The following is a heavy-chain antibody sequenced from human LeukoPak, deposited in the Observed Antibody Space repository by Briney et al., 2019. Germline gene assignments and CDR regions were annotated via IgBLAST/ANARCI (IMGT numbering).Heavy chain of an antibody. CDR1: GGSISSYY. Sequence: SETLSLTCTVSGGSISSYYWSWIRQPPGKGLEWIGYMDNSGNTNFNPSLKSRVTISVDTSKNQFSLNLRFVTAADTAVYYCATEDNSGGSTIDYWGQGTLVTVSS. CDR3: ATEDNSGGSTIDY. D-gene: IGHD2-15*01. J-gene: IGHJ4*02. CDR2: MDNSGNT. V-gene: IGHV4-59*12.